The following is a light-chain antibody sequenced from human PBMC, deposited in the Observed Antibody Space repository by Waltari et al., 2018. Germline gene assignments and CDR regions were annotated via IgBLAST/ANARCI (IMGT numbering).Light chain of an antibody. CDR2: NND. V-gene: IGLV1-44*01. CDR3: ATWDDSLNGVV. CDR1: SSNIGSNT. Sequence: QSVLTQPPSASGTPGQRVTISCSGSSSNIGSNTVNWYQQLPGTAPKLLFYNNDQRPSGVPDRFSASKSGTSASLAIIGLQSEDEADYYCATWDDSLNGVVFGGGTKLTVL. J-gene: IGLJ2*01.